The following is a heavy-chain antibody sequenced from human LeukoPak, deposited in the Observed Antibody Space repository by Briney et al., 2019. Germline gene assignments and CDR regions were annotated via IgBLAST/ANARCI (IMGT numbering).Heavy chain of an antibody. V-gene: IGHV3-23*01. CDR2: ISGSGGST. Sequence: GGSLTLSCAASGFTVSSNSMNWVRQAPGKGLEWVSAISGSGGSTYYADSVKGRFTISRDNSKNTLYLQMNSLRAEDTAVYYCAKVGYYDSSGHFDYWGQGTLVTVSS. CDR1: GFTVSSNS. CDR3: AKVGYYDSSGHFDY. D-gene: IGHD3-22*01. J-gene: IGHJ4*02.